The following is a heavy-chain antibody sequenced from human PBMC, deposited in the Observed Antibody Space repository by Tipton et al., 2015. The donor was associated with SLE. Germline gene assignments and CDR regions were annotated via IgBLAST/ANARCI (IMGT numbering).Heavy chain of an antibody. D-gene: IGHD5-24*01. CDR1: GGSVSSSTDY. CDR2: IFASGRT. Sequence: TLSLTCTVSGGSVSSSTDYWSWVRQPAGKGLEWIGRIFASGRTSYNPSLKSRVTISVDTSKNQFSLKLSSVTAADTAVYYCARVGRDGYNFDYWGQGTLVTVSS. CDR3: ARVGRDGYNFDY. V-gene: IGHV4-61*02. J-gene: IGHJ4*02.